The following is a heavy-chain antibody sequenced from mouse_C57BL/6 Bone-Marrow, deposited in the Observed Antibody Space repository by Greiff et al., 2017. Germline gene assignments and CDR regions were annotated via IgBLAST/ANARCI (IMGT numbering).Heavy chain of an antibody. V-gene: IGHV5-17*01. CDR2: ISSGSSTI. CDR3: ARSYPAWFAY. Sequence: EVQLVESGGGLVKPGGSLKLSCAASGFTFSDYGMHWVRQAPEKGLEWVAYISSGSSTIYYADTVKGRFTISRDNAKNTLFLHMTSLRSEDTAMYYCARSYPAWFAYWGQGTLVTVSA. J-gene: IGHJ3*01. CDR1: GFTFSDYG.